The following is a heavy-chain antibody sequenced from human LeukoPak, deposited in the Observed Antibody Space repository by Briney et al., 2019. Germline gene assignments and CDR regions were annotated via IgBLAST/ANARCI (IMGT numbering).Heavy chain of an antibody. Sequence: SETLSFTCTVSGVSICSYYWSWIRQPPGQGLEWVGYIYYSGRTHYKAHLKSRVTITVDTSTNQSSLKLSSVTAADTAVYYCARDRKFIGSTYYYYYMDVWGKGTTVTVSS. CDR1: GVSICSYY. CDR2: IYYSGRT. V-gene: IGHV4-59*01. D-gene: IGHD5/OR15-5a*01. J-gene: IGHJ6*03. CDR3: ARDRKFIGSTYYYYYMDV.